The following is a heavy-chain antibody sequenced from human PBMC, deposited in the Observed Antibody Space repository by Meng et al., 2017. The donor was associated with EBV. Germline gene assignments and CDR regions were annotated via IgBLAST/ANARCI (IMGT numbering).Heavy chain of an antibody. D-gene: IGHD1-26*01. CDR2: ISNSGTTI. CDR3: ARGSGRWTSDY. V-gene: IGHV3-11*01. J-gene: IGHJ4*02. CDR1: GFIFSDAY. Sequence: QLDECGGVLSQSGGSLILSCAASGFIFSDAYMSWIRQTPGKGLEWSSYISNSGTTIKYADSVKGRFTISRDNAKNSLYLQMSSLRADDTAVYYGARGSGRWTSDYWGQGTLVTVSS.